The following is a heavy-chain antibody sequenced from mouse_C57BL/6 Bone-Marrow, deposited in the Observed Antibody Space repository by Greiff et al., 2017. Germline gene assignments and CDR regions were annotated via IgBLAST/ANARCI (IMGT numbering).Heavy chain of an antibody. V-gene: IGHV5-2*01. D-gene: IGHD1-3*01. CDR2: INSDGGST. Sequence: EVQGVESGGGLVQPGESLKLSCESNEYEFPSHDMSWVRKTPEKRLELVAAINSDGGSTYYPDTIERRFIISRDNTEKTLYLQMSMLRSEDTAVYYCARWGVKDAMDYWGQGTSVTVSS. CDR1: EYEFPSHD. J-gene: IGHJ4*01. CDR3: ARWGVKDAMDY.